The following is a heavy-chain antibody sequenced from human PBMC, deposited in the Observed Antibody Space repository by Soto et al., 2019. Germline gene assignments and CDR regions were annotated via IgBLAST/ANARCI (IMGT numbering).Heavy chain of an antibody. CDR3: ARDDYRRGFDY. CDR1: GFSLSTSGVG. J-gene: IGHJ4*02. D-gene: IGHD4-4*01. CDR2: IYWDDDK. Sequence: QITLKESGPTLVKPTQTLTLTCTFSGFSLSTSGVGVGWIRQPPGKALEWLALIYWDDDKRYSPSLKSRLTSTKDTSKNQVVLTMNNRDPVDTATYFCARDDYRRGFDYWGQGTLVNVSS. V-gene: IGHV2-5*02.